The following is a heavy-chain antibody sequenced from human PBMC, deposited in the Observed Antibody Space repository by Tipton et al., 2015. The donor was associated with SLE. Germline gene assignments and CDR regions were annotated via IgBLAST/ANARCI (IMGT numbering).Heavy chain of an antibody. CDR3: ARDRGRDYDTLTGYRRH. CDR1: GFNFRGYW. Sequence: SLRLSCAASGFNFRGYWMTWVRQAPGKGPEWLADINQNGDETRYVDSVRGRFTVSRDNAGKSLYLQMNRLRAEDTAVYYCARDRGRDYDTLTGYRRHWGQGTLVAASS. J-gene: IGHJ4*02. D-gene: IGHD3-9*01. CDR2: INQNGDET. V-gene: IGHV3-7*03.